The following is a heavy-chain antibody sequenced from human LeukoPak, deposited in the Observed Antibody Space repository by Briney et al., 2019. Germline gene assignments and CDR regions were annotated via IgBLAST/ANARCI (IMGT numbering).Heavy chain of an antibody. D-gene: IGHD6-19*01. Sequence: SETLSLTCTVSGGSISSYYWSWIRQPPGKGLEWIGYIYYSGSTNYNPSLKSRVTISVDTSKNQFSLKLSSVTAADTAVYYCARGGYSSVRSGGQFDYWGQGTLVTVSS. CDR1: GGSISSYY. CDR3: ARGGYSSVRSGGQFDY. CDR2: IYYSGST. V-gene: IGHV4-59*01. J-gene: IGHJ4*02.